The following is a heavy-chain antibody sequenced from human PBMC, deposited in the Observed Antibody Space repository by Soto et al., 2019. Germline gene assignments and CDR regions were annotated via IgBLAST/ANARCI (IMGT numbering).Heavy chain of an antibody. Sequence: PSETLSLTCAVYGGSFSGYYWSWIRQPPGKGLEWIGEINHSGSTNYNPSLKSRVTISVDTSKDQFSLKLSSVTAADTAVYYCARLGTETQGPNWFDPWGQGTLVTVSS. CDR1: GGSFSGYY. D-gene: IGHD4-4*01. CDR2: INHSGST. V-gene: IGHV4-34*01. CDR3: ARLGTETQGPNWFDP. J-gene: IGHJ5*02.